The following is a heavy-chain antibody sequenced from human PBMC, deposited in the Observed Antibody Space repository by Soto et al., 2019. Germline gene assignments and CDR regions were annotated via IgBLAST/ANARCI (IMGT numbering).Heavy chain of an antibody. CDR2: INPNSGGT. Sequence: QVQLVQSGAEVKKPGASVKVSCKASGYTFTGYYMHWVRQAPGQGLEWMGWINPNSGGTNYAQKFQGWVTMTRDTPSSTAYMELSRRRSDDTAVYYGARDGGGPLRSYGMDVWGQGTTVTVSS. V-gene: IGHV1-2*04. D-gene: IGHD3-16*01. CDR1: GYTFTGYY. CDR3: ARDGGGPLRSYGMDV. J-gene: IGHJ6*02.